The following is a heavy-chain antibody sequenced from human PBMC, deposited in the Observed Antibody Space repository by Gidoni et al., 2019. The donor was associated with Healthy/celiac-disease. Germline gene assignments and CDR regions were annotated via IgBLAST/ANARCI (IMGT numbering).Heavy chain of an antibody. J-gene: IGHJ4*02. D-gene: IGHD5-18*01. CDR1: GFTFSSYS. CDR3: ARGFSAMVPFDY. V-gene: IGHV3-21*01. CDR2: ISSSSSYI. Sequence: EVQLVESGGGLVKPGGSLRRYCAASGFTFSSYSMNWVRQAPGKGLEWFSSISSSSSYIYYADSVKGRFTISRDNAKNSLYLQLHSLRAEDTAVYYCARGFSAMVPFDYWGQGTLVTVSS.